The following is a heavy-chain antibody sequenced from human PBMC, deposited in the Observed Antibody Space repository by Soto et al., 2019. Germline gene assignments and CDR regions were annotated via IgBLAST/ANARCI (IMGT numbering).Heavy chain of an antibody. V-gene: IGHV4-59*01. CDR1: GGSISSYY. Sequence: SETLSLTCTVSGGSISSYYWSWIRQPPGKGLEWIGYIYYSGSTNYNPSLKSRVTISVDTSKNQFSLKLSSVTAADTAVYYCARDQCSSTSCYLGYWGQGTLVTVSS. CDR2: IYYSGST. D-gene: IGHD2-2*01. CDR3: ARDQCSSTSCYLGY. J-gene: IGHJ4*02.